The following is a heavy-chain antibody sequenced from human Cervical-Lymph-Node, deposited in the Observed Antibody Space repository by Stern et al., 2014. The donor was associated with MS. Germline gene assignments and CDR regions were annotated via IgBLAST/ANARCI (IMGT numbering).Heavy chain of an antibody. CDR3: ARILPPARGDAFDV. Sequence: QVQLVQSGAEVKWPGASVKVSCKASGYTFINYNIHWVRQAPGQGLEWMGVINPSDGSTNYIQKFQGRVTMTRETSTSTVYMDLSSLRSEDTATYYCARILPPARGDAFDVWGQGTLVTVSS. D-gene: IGHD2-2*01. V-gene: IGHV1-46*01. CDR1: GYTFINYN. J-gene: IGHJ3*01. CDR2: INPSDGST.